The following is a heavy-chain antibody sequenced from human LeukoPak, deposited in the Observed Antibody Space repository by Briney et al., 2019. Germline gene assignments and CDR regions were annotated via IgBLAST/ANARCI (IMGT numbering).Heavy chain of an antibody. CDR1: GGSFSGYY. CDR3: ARLRGRDY. CDR2: INHSGST. Sequence: SETLSLTCAVYGGSFSGYYWSWIRQPPGKGLEWIGEINHSGSTNYNPSLKSRVTISVDTSKNQFSLKLSSVTAADTAVYYCARLRGRDYWGQGTLVTVSS. J-gene: IGHJ4*02. D-gene: IGHD3-16*01. V-gene: IGHV4-34*01.